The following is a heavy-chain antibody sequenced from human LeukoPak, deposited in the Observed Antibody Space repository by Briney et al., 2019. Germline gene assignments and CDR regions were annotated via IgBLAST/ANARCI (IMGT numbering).Heavy chain of an antibody. CDR3: ARDLGCSSTSCYSPPNWFDP. Sequence: GGSLRLSCAASGFTFSSYWMQWVRQAPGKGLVWVSRINSDGRSTSYADSVEGRFTISRDNAKNTLYLQMKSLRAEDTAVYYCARDLGCSSTSCYSPPNWFDPWGQGTLVTVSS. V-gene: IGHV3-74*01. J-gene: IGHJ5*02. CDR2: INSDGRST. CDR1: GFTFSSYW. D-gene: IGHD2-2*01.